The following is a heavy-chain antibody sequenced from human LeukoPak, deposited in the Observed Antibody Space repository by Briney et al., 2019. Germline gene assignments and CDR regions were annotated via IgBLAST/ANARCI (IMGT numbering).Heavy chain of an antibody. CDR3: ARDHPYYDISGPRFDY. CDR2: ISSSSSYI. CDR1: GFIFSSYS. Sequence: GGSLRLSCAASGFIFSSYSMNWVRQAPGKGLEWVSSISSSSSYIYYADSVKGRFTISRDNAKNSLYLQMNSLRAEDTAVYYCARDHPYYDISGPRFDYWGQGARVTVSS. D-gene: IGHD3-9*01. J-gene: IGHJ4*02. V-gene: IGHV3-21*01.